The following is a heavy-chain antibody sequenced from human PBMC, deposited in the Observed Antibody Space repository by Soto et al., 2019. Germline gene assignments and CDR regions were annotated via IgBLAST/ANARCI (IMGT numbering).Heavy chain of an antibody. V-gene: IGHV3-7*03. D-gene: IGHD6-13*01. CDR3: AKENGYSSSWYEFDY. J-gene: IGHJ4*02. Sequence: TGGSLRLSCAASGFSFSSHWMNWVRQAPGKGLEWVADINQDGSEKYYLDSVKGRFTISRDNAKNSMYLQMNSLRAEDTAVYYCAKENGYSSSWYEFDYWGQGTLVTVSS. CDR1: GFSFSSHW. CDR2: INQDGSEK.